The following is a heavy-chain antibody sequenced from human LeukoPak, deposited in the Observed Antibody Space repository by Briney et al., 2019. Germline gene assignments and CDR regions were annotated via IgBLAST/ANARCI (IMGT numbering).Heavy chain of an antibody. Sequence: TGGSLRLSCAASGFTFSSYAMSWVRQAPGKGLEWVSAISGSGGSTYYADSVKGRFTISRDNSKNTLYLQMNSLRDEDTAVYYCAKDGRYCSSTSCKKDDYWGQGILVTVSS. CDR1: GFTFSSYA. V-gene: IGHV3-23*01. J-gene: IGHJ4*02. CDR3: AKDGRYCSSTSCKKDDY. D-gene: IGHD2-2*01. CDR2: ISGSGGST.